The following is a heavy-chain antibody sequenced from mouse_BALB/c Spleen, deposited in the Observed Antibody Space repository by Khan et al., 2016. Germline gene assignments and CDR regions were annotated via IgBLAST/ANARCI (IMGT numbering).Heavy chain of an antibody. Sequence: VQLKESGPGLVKPSQSLSLTCTVTGYSITSDYAWNWIRQFPGNKLEWMGYISFSGSTTYNPSLKSRISITRDTSRNQFFLQLNSVTTEDTATYYCARGGSSYEGAMDFWGQGTSVTVSS. J-gene: IGHJ4*01. CDR1: GYSITSDYA. CDR3: ARGGSSYEGAMDF. CDR2: ISFSGST. V-gene: IGHV3-2*02. D-gene: IGHD1-1*01.